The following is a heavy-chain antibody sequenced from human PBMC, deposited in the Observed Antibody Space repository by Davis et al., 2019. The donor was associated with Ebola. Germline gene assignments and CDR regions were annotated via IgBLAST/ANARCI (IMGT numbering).Heavy chain of an antibody. V-gene: IGHV3-21*01. J-gene: IGHJ2*01. CDR3: AKDGGNFPYWYFDL. D-gene: IGHD1-7*01. CDR2: ISSDSDYI. Sequence: GESLKISCAASGFTFSTYSMSWVRQAPGKGLEWVSSISSDSDYIYYADSVKGRFTISRDNAKNSLYLQMNSLRDEDTAVYYCAKDGGNFPYWYFDLWGRGTLVTVSS. CDR1: GFTFSTYS.